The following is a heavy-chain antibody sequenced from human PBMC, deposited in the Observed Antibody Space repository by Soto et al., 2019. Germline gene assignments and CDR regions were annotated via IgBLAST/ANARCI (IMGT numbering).Heavy chain of an antibody. CDR2: IYDNGTT. CDR3: ASGQVGATTWFAP. V-gene: IGHV4-31*03. CDR1: GASISSGGYY. J-gene: IGHJ5*02. Sequence: PSETLSLTCTVSGASISSGGYYWSWIRQDPGKGLEWLGYIYDNGTTYYNPSLKSRVSISRDKSKNQFSLKMTSLTAADTAVYYCASGQVGATTWFAPWGQGTKVTVSS. D-gene: IGHD1-26*01.